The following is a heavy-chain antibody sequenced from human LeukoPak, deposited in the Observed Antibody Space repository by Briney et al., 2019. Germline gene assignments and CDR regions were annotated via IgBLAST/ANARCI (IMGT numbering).Heavy chain of an antibody. J-gene: IGHJ4*02. V-gene: IGHV1-46*01. CDR3: ARGVPSDTIFGVVIELFDY. Sequence: ASVKVSCKASGYTFTSYYMHWVRQAPGQGLEWMGIINPSGGSTSYAQKFQGRVTMTRDTSISTAYMELSRLRSDDTAVYYCARGVPSDTIFGVVIELFDYWGQGTLVTVSS. CDR2: INPSGGST. D-gene: IGHD3-3*01. CDR1: GYTFTSYY.